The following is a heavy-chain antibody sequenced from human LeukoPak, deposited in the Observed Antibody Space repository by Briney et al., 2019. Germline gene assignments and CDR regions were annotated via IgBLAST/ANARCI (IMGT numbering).Heavy chain of an antibody. J-gene: IGHJ4*02. CDR1: GFTFSDSS. CDR3: ARDDRWAFDY. Sequence: GGSLRLSCAASGFTFSDSSMNWVRLAPGKGLEWLSYISGSSRTIHYADSVKGRFTISRDNGKNSGYLQMNSLRAEDTAVYYCARDDRWAFDYWGQGTLVTVSS. D-gene: IGHD3-16*02. CDR2: ISGSSRTI. V-gene: IGHV3-48*04.